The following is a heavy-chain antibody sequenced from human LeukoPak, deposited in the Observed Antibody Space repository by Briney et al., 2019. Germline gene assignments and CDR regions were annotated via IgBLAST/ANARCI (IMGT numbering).Heavy chain of an antibody. CDR2: IYWDDDK. J-gene: IGHJ3*02. D-gene: IGHD2-2*01. Sequence: SGPTLVKPTQTLTLTCTFSGFSLSTSGVGVGWIRQPPGKALEWLALIYWDDDKRYSPSLKSRLTITKDTSKNQVVLTMTNMDPVDTATYYCAHSGQDYCSSTSCYAWENAFDIWGQGTMVTVSS. CDR1: GFSLSTSGVG. V-gene: IGHV2-5*02. CDR3: AHSGQDYCSSTSCYAWENAFDI.